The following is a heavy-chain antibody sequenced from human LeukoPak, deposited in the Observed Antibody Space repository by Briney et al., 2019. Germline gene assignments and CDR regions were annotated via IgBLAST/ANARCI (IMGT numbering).Heavy chain of an antibody. CDR3: ARYRDYRYYYYYMDV. V-gene: IGHV4-59*01. CDR2: IYYSGST. J-gene: IGHJ6*03. D-gene: IGHD4-17*01. CDR1: GGSISSYY. Sequence: SETLSLTCTVSGGSISSYYWGWIRQPPGKGLEWIGYIYYSGSTNYNPSLKSRVTISVDTSKNQFSLKLSSVTAADTAVYYCARYRDYRYYYYYMDVWGKGTTVTVSS.